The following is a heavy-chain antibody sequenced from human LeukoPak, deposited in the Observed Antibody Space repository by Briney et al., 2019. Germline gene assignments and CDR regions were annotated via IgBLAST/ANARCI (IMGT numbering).Heavy chain of an antibody. Sequence: GGSLRLSCTASGFTFSNAWMTWVRQVPGKGLEWVGRIRSMSAGGTVDYAAPVQGRFTISRDDPKNTVYLHMNSLRTEDTAIYYCTKVGVYYYDAWGQGTLVTVSS. V-gene: IGHV3-15*01. CDR2: IRSMSAGGTV. CDR3: TKVGVYYYDA. J-gene: IGHJ4*02. D-gene: IGHD2-8*01. CDR1: GFTFSNAW.